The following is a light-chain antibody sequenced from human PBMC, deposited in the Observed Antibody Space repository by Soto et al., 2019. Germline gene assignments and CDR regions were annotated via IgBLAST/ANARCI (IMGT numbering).Light chain of an antibody. J-gene: IGKJ5*01. CDR2: AAS. CDR1: QDISNY. V-gene: IGKV1-39*01. CDR3: QQSYSTPPD. Sequence: DIQMTHSPSSLSASVGDRVTIACQASQDISNYLNWYQQKPGKAPKLLIYAASTLQSGVPSRFSGSGSGTDFTLTISCLQPEDFATYYCQQSYSTPPDFGQGTRLEIK.